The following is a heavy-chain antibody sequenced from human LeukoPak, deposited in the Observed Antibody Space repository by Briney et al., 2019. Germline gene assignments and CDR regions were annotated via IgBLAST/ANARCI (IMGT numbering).Heavy chain of an antibody. Sequence: ASVKVSCKASGYTFSIYGFSWVRQAPGQGLEWMGWISAYNGNTNYAQKFQGRVTITADKSTSTAYMELSSLRSEDTAVYYCARGRVDWNYYFDYWGQGTLVTVSS. CDR1: GYTFSIYG. J-gene: IGHJ4*02. D-gene: IGHD1-7*01. CDR2: ISAYNGNT. CDR3: ARGRVDWNYYFDY. V-gene: IGHV1-18*01.